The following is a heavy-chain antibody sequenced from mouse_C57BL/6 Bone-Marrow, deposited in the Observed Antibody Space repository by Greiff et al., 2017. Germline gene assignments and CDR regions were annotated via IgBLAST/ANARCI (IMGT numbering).Heavy chain of an antibody. CDR1: GYTFTSYW. V-gene: IGHV1-69*01. Sequence: VQLQQPGAELVMPGASVKLSCKASGYTFTSYWMHWVKQRPGQGLEWIGEIDPSDSYTNYNQKFKGKSTLTVDKSSSIAYMQLSSLTSEDSAVYYCARGIYYGSSYDFFDYWGQGTTLTVSS. CDR3: ARGIYYGSSYDFFDY. CDR2: IDPSDSYT. J-gene: IGHJ2*01. D-gene: IGHD1-1*01.